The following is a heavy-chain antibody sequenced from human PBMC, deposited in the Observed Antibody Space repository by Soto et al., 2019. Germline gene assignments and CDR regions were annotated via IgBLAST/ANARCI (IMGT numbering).Heavy chain of an antibody. CDR2: IYPGDSDT. J-gene: IGHJ4*02. CDR3: ARERGPHAEGGYYCDY. V-gene: IGHV5-51*01. Sequence: GESLKISCKGSGYSFTSYWIGWVRQMPGKGLEWMGIIYPGDSDTRYSPSFQGQVTISADKSISTAYLQWSSLKASDTAMYYCARERGPHAEGGYYCDYCGQGQLVTVGS. CDR1: GYSFTSYW. D-gene: IGHD3-10*01.